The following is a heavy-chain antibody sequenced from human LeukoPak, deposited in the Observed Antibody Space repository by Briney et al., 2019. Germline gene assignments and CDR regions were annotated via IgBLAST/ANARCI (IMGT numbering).Heavy chain of an antibody. D-gene: IGHD3-10*01. J-gene: IGHJ5*02. CDR2: IRYDGSNT. Sequence: GGSLRLSCAASGFTFSSYSMNWVRQAPDKGLEWVAFIRYDGSNTYYADSVKGRFTISRDNSKNTLYLQMNRLRAEDTAVYYCAKDLMRDRWFGESWGQGTLVTVSS. CDR1: GFTFSSYS. CDR3: AKDLMRDRWFGES. V-gene: IGHV3-30*02.